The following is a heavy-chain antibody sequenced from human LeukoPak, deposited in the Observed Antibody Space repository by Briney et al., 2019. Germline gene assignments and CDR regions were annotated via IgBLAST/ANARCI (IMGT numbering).Heavy chain of an antibody. Sequence: ASVKVSCKASGYTFTGYYMHWVRQAPGQGLEWMGWINPNSGGTNYAQKFQGRVTMTRDTSISTAYMELSRLRSDDTAVYYCARGSLYYDFWSGYFDWFDPWGQGTLVTVSS. J-gene: IGHJ5*02. V-gene: IGHV1-2*02. CDR2: INPNSGGT. CDR1: GYTFTGYY. D-gene: IGHD3-3*01. CDR3: ARGSLYYDFWSGYFDWFDP.